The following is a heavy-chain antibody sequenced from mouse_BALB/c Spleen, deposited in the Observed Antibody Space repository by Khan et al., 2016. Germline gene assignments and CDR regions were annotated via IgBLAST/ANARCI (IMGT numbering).Heavy chain of an antibody. D-gene: IGHD4-1*01. J-gene: IGHJ2*01. CDR3: ARDTGY. Sequence: EVELVESGGGLVQPGGSLRLSCATSGFTFTDYYMSWVRQPPGKALEWLGFIRNKANGYTTEYSASVKGRFTISRDNSQRILYLQMNTLRAEDSATYYCARDTGYWGQGTTLTVSS. CDR2: IRNKANGYTT. V-gene: IGHV7-3*02. CDR1: GFTFTDYY.